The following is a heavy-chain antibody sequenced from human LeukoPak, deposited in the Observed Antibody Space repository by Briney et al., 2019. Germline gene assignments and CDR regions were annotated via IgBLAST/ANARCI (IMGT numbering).Heavy chain of an antibody. CDR1: GFTFSDYY. J-gene: IGHJ4*02. CDR3: ARVEQQLANFDY. CDR2: ISSSSSYT. D-gene: IGHD6-13*01. Sequence: PGGSLRLSCAAPGFTFSDYYMSWIRQAPGKGLEWVSYISSSSSYTNYADSVKGRFTISRDNAKNSLYLQMNSLRAEDTAVYYCARVEQQLANFDYWGQGTLVTVSS. V-gene: IGHV3-11*06.